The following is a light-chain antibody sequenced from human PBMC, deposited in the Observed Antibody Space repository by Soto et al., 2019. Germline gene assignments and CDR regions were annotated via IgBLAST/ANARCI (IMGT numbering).Light chain of an antibody. J-gene: IGKJ5*01. CDR1: QSVNNY. V-gene: IGKV3-15*01. Sequence: EIVLTQSPASVSLSPGDRATLACRASQSVNNYVAWYQQKPGQAPRLLIYGAYTRATGFPARFSGSGSCTEFTLTISSLQSEDFAVYYCQQYNNWPQITFGQGTRLDIK. CDR2: GAY. CDR3: QQYNNWPQIT.